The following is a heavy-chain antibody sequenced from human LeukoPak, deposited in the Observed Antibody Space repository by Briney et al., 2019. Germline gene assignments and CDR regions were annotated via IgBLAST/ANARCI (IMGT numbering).Heavy chain of an antibody. CDR1: GGSVSSYY. V-gene: IGHV4-59*02. J-gene: IGHJ6*02. Sequence: TSETLSLTCTVSGGSVSSYYWSWIRQPPGKGLEWIGCISYTGGTNYNPSLKSRVTISVDTSKNQFSLKLSSVTAADTAVYYCARGPGAYVLSRRYGMDVWGQGTTVTVSS. CDR3: ARGPGAYVLSRRYGMDV. D-gene: IGHD1-14*01. CDR2: ISYTGGT.